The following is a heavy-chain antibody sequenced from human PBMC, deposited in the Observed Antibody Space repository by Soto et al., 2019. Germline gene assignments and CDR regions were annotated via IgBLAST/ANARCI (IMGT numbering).Heavy chain of an antibody. CDR3: ATRDSYYGMDF. Sequence: KASETLSLTCGVSGGAFSGYHWSWIRQAPGKGLEWIGEISQSGSTNYSPSLKSRVTMSVDTSKKQFSLKLSSATAADTALYYCATRDSYYGMDFWGQGTTVTVSS. CDR2: ISQSGST. V-gene: IGHV4-34*01. CDR1: GGAFSGYH. J-gene: IGHJ6*02.